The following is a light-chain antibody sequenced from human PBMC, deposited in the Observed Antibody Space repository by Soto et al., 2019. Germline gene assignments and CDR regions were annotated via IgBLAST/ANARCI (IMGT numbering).Light chain of an antibody. Sequence: QSALTQPASVSGSPGQSITISCTGTSSDVGGYDLVSWYQQHPGKAPKLIIYEDTRRPSGISYRFSGSKSGNTASLTVSGLQTEDEADYYCCAYASSNTMVFGGGTQLTVL. CDR1: SSDVGGYDL. CDR3: CAYASSNTMV. CDR2: EDT. V-gene: IGLV2-23*01. J-gene: IGLJ2*01.